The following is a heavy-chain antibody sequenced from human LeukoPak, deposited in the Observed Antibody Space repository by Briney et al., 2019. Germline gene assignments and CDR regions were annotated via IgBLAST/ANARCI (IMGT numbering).Heavy chain of an antibody. CDR3: AKENGVAGGFYFAY. CDR2: ISWNSGSS. J-gene: IGHJ4*02. CDR1: GFSFDDYA. V-gene: IGHV3-9*03. Sequence: PGRSLRLSCAASGFSFDDYAKHWVRQAPGKGLEWVSGISWNSGSSGYADSVKGRFTISGDNAKNSLYLQMNSLRLDDMALYYCAKENGVAGGFYFAYWGQGILVAVSS. D-gene: IGHD6-19*01.